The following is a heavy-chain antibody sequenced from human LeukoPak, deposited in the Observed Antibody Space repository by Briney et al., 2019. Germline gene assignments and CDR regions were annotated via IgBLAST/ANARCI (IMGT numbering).Heavy chain of an antibody. J-gene: IGHJ4*02. Sequence: GGSLRLSCAASGFTFSSYSMNWVRQAPGKGLEWVSSISSSSSYIYYADSVKGRFTISRDNAKNSLYLQMNSLRAEDTAVCYCAKLSPHNSDYWGQGTLVTVSS. D-gene: IGHD1-1*01. CDR2: ISSSSSYI. CDR3: AKLSPHNSDY. CDR1: GFTFSSYS. V-gene: IGHV3-21*01.